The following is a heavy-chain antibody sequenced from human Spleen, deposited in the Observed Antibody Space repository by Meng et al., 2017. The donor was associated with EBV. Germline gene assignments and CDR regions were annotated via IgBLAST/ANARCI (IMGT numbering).Heavy chain of an antibody. Sequence: EVQLVESGGGLVKPGGSLRLSCVASGFTFSSYSMNWVRQAPGKGLEWVSSISSSTSYIYYADSVKGRFTISRDNAKNSLYLQMNSLGAEDTAIYHCARDKAVAGIGWFDTWGQGTLVTVAS. D-gene: IGHD6-19*01. V-gene: IGHV3-21*01. CDR3: ARDKAVAGIGWFDT. J-gene: IGHJ5*02. CDR2: ISSSTSYI. CDR1: GFTFSSYS.